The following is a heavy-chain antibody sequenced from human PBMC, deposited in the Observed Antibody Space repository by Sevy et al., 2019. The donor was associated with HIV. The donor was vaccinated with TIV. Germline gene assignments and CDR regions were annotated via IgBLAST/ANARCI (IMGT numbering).Heavy chain of an antibody. CDR2: ISTDGGST. CDR3: ARGSGLTVGYHLDH. Sequence: GGSLRLSCAASGFTLSNYAMHWVRQAPGKGLEYVSGISTDGGSTYYADSVKGRFTMSRDISKSAVYLQMGSLRTEDMAVYYCARGSGLTVGYHLDHWGQGTLVTVSS. CDR1: GFTLSNYA. V-gene: IGHV3-64*02. D-gene: IGHD6-19*01. J-gene: IGHJ4*02.